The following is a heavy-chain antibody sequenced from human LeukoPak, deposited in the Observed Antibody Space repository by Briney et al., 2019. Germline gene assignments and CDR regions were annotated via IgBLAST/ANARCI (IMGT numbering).Heavy chain of an antibody. CDR1: GGSISSSNYY. V-gene: IGHV4-30-4*08. J-gene: IGHJ6*02. D-gene: IGHD3-22*01. CDR3: ARDYDSSGYYGDGGTYYGMDV. CDR2: IYYSGST. Sequence: SETLSLTCTVSGGSISSSNYYWGWIRQPPGKGLEWIGYIYYSGSTYYNPSLKSRVTISVDTSKNQFSLKLSSVTAADTAVYYCARDYDSSGYYGDGGTYYGMDVWGQGTTVTVSS.